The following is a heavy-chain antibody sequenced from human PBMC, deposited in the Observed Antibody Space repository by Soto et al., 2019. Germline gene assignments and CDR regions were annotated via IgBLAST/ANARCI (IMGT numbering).Heavy chain of an antibody. D-gene: IGHD1-26*01. Sequence: QVQLQESGPGLVKPSQTLSLTCSVSGGSIRSGGYYWSWIRQHPGRGLEWIGYIYYSGSTYHNPSLKSRVCVSVDTSKNQFALKLTSVTAAATAVYYCARYLLSGSYPSAFDIWGQGTMVTVSS. CDR2: IYYSGST. J-gene: IGHJ3*02. V-gene: IGHV4-31*03. CDR1: GGSIRSGGYY. CDR3: ARYLLSGSYPSAFDI.